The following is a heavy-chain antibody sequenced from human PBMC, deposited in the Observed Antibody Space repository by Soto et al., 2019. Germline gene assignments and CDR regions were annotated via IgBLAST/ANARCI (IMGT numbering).Heavy chain of an antibody. J-gene: IGHJ4*02. V-gene: IGHV4-59*08. CDR2: IYYAGTT. Sequence: QVQLQESGPGLVKPSETLSLRCSVSGASLSPNYWSWFRQPPGKGLQWIGYIYYAGTTTYNPPLRSRLTIALNTSKNEVSLELTSVTAADTAVYYCARLGAFYQALDSWGQGALVTVSS. CDR1: GASLSPNY. CDR3: ARLGAFYQALDS. D-gene: IGHD2-2*01.